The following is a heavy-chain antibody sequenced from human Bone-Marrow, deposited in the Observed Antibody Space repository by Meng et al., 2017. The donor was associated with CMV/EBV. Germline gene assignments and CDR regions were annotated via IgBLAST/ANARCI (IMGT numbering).Heavy chain of an antibody. CDR3: ARWPLIWGKIDY. CDR2: IYYSGST. CDR1: GGSISSSSYY. D-gene: IGHD7-27*01. V-gene: IGHV4-39*07. J-gene: IGHJ4*02. Sequence: SETLSLTCTVSGGSISSSSYYWGWIRQPPGKGLEWIGSIYYSGSTYYNPSLKSRVTISVDTSKNQFSLKLSSVTAADTAVYYCARWPLIWGKIDYWGQGTLVTVSS.